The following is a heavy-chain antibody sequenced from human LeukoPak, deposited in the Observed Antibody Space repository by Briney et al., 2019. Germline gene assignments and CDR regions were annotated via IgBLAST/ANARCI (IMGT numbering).Heavy chain of an antibody. V-gene: IGHV3-30*02. CDR1: GFTFSSYG. Sequence: PGGSLRLSCAASGFTFSSYGMHWVRQAPGKGLEWVAFIRYDGSNKYYADSVKGRFTISRDNSKNTLYLQMNSLRAEDTAVYYCARDLTVAGLPFDYWGQGTLVTVSS. CDR3: ARDLTVAGLPFDY. CDR2: IRYDGSNK. J-gene: IGHJ4*02. D-gene: IGHD6-19*01.